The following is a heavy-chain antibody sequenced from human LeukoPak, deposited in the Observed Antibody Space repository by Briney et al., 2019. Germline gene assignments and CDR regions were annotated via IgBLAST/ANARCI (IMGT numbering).Heavy chain of an antibody. D-gene: IGHD1-1*01. CDR2: ISAYNGNT. CDR1: GYTFTSYG. CDR3: ARRHLIGNGYFDH. Sequence: GASVKVSCKASGYTFTSYGISWVRQAPGQGLEWMGWISAYNGNTNYAQIVQDRVTMTTDTSTNTAYLELRSLRSDDTAVYYCARRHLIGNGYFDHWGQGTLVTVSS. J-gene: IGHJ4*02. V-gene: IGHV1-18*01.